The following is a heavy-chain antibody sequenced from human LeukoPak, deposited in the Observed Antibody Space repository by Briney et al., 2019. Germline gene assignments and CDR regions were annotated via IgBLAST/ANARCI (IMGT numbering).Heavy chain of an antibody. CDR2: IYTGSNT. V-gene: IGHV3-53*01. CDR1: GFTVSNNY. CDR3: ARDGGSGTAEPTGGYYYYGMDV. J-gene: IGHJ6*02. D-gene: IGHD1-14*01. Sequence: GGSLRLSCAVSGFTVSNNYITWVRQAPGMGLEWVSFIYTGSNTYYADSVKGRFTISRDTSKNTVSLQMNSLRAEDTAVYYCARDGGSGTAEPTGGYYYYGMDVWGQGSTVTVSS.